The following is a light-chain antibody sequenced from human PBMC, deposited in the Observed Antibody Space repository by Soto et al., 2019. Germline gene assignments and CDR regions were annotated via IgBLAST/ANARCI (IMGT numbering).Light chain of an antibody. CDR3: HHYITSRGFT. Sequence: IVLTQSPAILSLFPGDRATLSCRASQSATACYLASYQQKPGRATRLLIYGASTKSTGLPARFSGSGSGTAFTPTISSLEPEDCSVYYCHHYITSRGFTFGQGTKVEIK. CDR1: QSATACY. V-gene: IGKV3-20*01. CDR2: GAS. J-gene: IGKJ2*01.